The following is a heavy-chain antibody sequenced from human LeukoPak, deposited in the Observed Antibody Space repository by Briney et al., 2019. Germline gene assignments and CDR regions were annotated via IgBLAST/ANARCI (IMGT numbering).Heavy chain of an antibody. CDR3: AKDLHRGLEGVVPAASNDY. CDR1: GFTFSSYG. J-gene: IGHJ4*02. V-gene: IGHV3-30*18. CDR2: ISYDGSNK. D-gene: IGHD2-2*01. Sequence: GGSLRLSCAASGFTFSSYGMHWVRQAPGKGLEWVAVISYDGSNKYYADSVKGRFTISRDNSKNTLYLQMNSLRAEDTAVYYCAKDLHRGLEGVVPAASNDYWGQGTLVTVSS.